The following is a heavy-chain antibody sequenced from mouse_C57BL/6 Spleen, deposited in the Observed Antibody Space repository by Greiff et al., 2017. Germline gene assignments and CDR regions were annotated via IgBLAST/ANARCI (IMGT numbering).Heavy chain of an antibody. D-gene: IGHD2-4*01. CDR3: ARRPPYDYDGYAMDY. CDR1: GFTFTDYY. V-gene: IGHV7-3*01. CDR2: IRNKANGYTT. Sequence: EVQLVESGGGLVQPGGSLSLSCAASGFTFTDYYMSWVRQPPGKALEWLGFIRNKANGYTTEYSASVKGRFTISRDNSQSILYLQMNALRAEDSATYYCARRPPYDYDGYAMDYWGQGTSVTVSS. J-gene: IGHJ4*01.